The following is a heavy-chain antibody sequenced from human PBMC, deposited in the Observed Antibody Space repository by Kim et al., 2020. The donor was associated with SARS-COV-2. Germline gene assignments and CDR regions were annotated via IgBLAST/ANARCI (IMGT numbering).Heavy chain of an antibody. D-gene: IGHD2-8*01. Sequence: SETLSLTCTVSSGSISSSSHYWGWIRQPPGKGLEWIGSIYYSGSTYYNPSLKSRVTISVDTSKNQFSLTLSSVTAADAALYRCARGRYCTNAICRTDAMDVWGQGTTVTVSS. J-gene: IGHJ6*02. V-gene: IGHV4-39*01. CDR3: ARGRYCTNAICRTDAMDV. CDR2: IYYSGST. CDR1: SGSISSSSHY.